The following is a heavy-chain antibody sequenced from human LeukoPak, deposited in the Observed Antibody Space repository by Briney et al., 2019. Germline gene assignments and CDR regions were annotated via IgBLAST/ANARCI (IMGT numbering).Heavy chain of an antibody. V-gene: IGHV4-4*02. CDR3: ARGGSWAPVRLGELSPAAGYFDL. CDR1: GGSIRSSNW. J-gene: IGHJ2*01. Sequence: SGTLSLTCAVSGGSIRSSNWWSWVRQPPGKGLEWIGEIHHSGSTNYNPSLSSRVTISVDKSKSEFILKLSSVTPAYTAVYYCARGGSWAPVRLGELSPAAGYFDLWGRGTLVTVSS. D-gene: IGHD3-16*02. CDR2: IHHSGST.